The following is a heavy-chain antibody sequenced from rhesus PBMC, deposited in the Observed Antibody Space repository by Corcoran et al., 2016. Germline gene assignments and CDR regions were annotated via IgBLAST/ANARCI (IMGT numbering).Heavy chain of an antibody. J-gene: IGHJ4*01. D-gene: IGHD4-23*01. V-gene: IGHV4-160*01. Sequence: QVQLQQWGEGLVKPSETLSLTCAVYGGSVSGYWWGWIRPPPGKGLEWIGRIRSGGSTTYNPSLKSRVTISIDTSKNQFSLKLSSVTAADTAVYYCARPTGNTVTYWGQGVLVTVSS. CDR1: GGSVSGYW. CDR3: ARPTGNTVTY. CDR2: IRSGGST.